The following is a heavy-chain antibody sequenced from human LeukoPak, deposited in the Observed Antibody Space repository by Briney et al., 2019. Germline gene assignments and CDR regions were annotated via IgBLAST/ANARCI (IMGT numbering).Heavy chain of an antibody. Sequence: ASVKVSCKASGYTFTSYDINWVRQAPGQGLEWMGIIYPGGGSTNYAQKFQGRLTTTRDMSTSTVYMELSSLRSEDTAFYYCARDNDFDYWGQGTLVTVSS. J-gene: IGHJ4*02. V-gene: IGHV1-46*01. CDR1: GYTFTSYD. CDR3: ARDNDFDY. CDR2: IYPGGGST. D-gene: IGHD2-8*01.